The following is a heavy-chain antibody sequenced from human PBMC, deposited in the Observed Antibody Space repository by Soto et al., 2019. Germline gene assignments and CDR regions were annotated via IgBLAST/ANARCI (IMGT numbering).Heavy chain of an antibody. D-gene: IGHD1-26*01. V-gene: IGHV3-33*01. Sequence: GGSLRLSCAASGFTFSSYGMHWVRQAPGKGLEWVAVIWYDGSNKNYADSVKGRFTISRDNSKNTLYLQMNSLRAEDTAVYYCARDNGVGATPDFDYWGQGTLVTVSS. CDR3: ARDNGVGATPDFDY. CDR1: GFTFSSYG. J-gene: IGHJ4*02. CDR2: IWYDGSNK.